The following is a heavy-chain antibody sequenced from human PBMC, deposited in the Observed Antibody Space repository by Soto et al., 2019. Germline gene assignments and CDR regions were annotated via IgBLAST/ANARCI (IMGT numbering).Heavy chain of an antibody. Sequence: ASVKVSCKVSGYTLTELSMHWVRQAPGKGLEWMGGFDPEDGETIYAQKFQGRVTMTEDTSTDTAYMELSSLRSEDTAVYYCATVRYDFWSGYSSYYMDVWGKGTTVTVSS. J-gene: IGHJ6*03. V-gene: IGHV1-24*01. CDR3: ATVRYDFWSGYSSYYMDV. CDR1: GYTLTELS. D-gene: IGHD3-3*01. CDR2: FDPEDGET.